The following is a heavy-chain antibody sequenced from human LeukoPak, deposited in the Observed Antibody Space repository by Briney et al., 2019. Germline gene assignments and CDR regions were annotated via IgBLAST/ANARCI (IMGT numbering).Heavy chain of an antibody. Sequence: GGSLRLSCAASGLTFSSYGMHWVRQAPGKGLEWVAVISYDGSNKYYADSVKGRFTISRDNSKNTLYLQMNSLRAEDTAVYYCAKSIGDTIFCNYWGQGTLVTVSS. CDR1: GLTFSSYG. J-gene: IGHJ4*02. V-gene: IGHV3-30*18. CDR2: ISYDGSNK. CDR3: AKSIGDTIFCNY. D-gene: IGHD3-9*01.